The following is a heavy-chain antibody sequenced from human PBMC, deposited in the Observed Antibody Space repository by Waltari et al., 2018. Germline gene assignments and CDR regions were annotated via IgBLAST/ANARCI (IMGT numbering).Heavy chain of an antibody. Sequence: EVQLVQSGAEVKKPGGPLTTSCKGSGFRFTSYWLGRVRPMPGKGLEWMGIIYPGDSDTRYSPSFQGQVTISADKSISTAYLQWSSLKASDTAMYYCARGPHIVVVIADHFDYWGQGTLVTVSS. CDR1: GFRFTSYW. J-gene: IGHJ4*02. V-gene: IGHV5-51*03. CDR3: ARGPHIVVVIADHFDY. CDR2: IYPGDSDT. D-gene: IGHD2-21*01.